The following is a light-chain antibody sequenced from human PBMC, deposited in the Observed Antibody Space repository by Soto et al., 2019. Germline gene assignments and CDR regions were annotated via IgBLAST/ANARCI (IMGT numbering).Light chain of an antibody. CDR1: QSISSW. V-gene: IGKV1-5*01. CDR3: QQYNSYSRT. J-gene: IGKJ1*01. Sequence: DIQMTQSPSTLSASVGYRFTITCRASQSISSWLAWYQQKPGKAPNLLIYDASSLESGVPSRFSGSGSGTEFTLTIGSLQPDDFATYYCQQYNSYSRTFGQGTKVDIK. CDR2: DAS.